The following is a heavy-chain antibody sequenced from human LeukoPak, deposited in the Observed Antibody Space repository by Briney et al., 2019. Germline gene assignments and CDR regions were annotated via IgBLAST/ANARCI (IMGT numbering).Heavy chain of an antibody. CDR3: AKDERDWNYNLARQTYG. D-gene: IGHD1-7*01. CDR2: IRYDGSNK. CDR1: GFTFSSYG. J-gene: IGHJ4*02. V-gene: IGHV3-30*02. Sequence: PGGSLRLSCAASGFTFSSYGMHWVRQAPGKGLEWVAFIRYDGSNKYYADSVKGRFTVSRDNSKNTLYLQMSSLRAEDTAVYYCAKDERDWNYNLARQTYGWGQGTLVTVSS.